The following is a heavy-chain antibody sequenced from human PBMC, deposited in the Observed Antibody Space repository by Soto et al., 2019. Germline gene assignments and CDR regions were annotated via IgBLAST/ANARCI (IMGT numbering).Heavy chain of an antibody. V-gene: IGHV1-69*14. CDR1: GDIFSGYS. CDR3: ASDPGSGYDPGDY. Sequence: QVQLVQSGAEVKKPGSSVKVSCKTSGDIFSGYSISWVRQAPGQGLEWMGGIIPIFGTTNYAQGFHGGVTITADKSTGTVHRELYSLKSEDTAVYYCASDPGSGYDPGDYWAQGTLVTVSS. D-gene: IGHD5-12*01. CDR2: IIPIFGTT. J-gene: IGHJ4*02.